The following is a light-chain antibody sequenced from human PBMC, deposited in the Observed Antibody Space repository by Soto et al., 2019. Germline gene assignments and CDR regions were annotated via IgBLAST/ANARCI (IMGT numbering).Light chain of an antibody. CDR2: EVS. V-gene: IGLV2-14*01. CDR1: SSDVGGYNY. Sequence: QSALTQPASVSGSPGQSITISFTGTSSDVGGYNYVSWYQQHPGKAPKLMIYEVSNRPSGVSNRFSGSKSGNTASLTISGLQAEDEADYYCSSYTSSSTGVFGNWTKRTVL. CDR3: SSYTSSSTGV. J-gene: IGLJ1*01.